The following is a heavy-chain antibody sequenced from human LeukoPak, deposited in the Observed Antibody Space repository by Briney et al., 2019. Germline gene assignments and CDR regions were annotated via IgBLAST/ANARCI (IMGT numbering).Heavy chain of an antibody. CDR1: GGSFSGYY. CDR2: INHSGST. V-gene: IGHV4-34*01. CDR3: ARGLGPRYCSSTSCWALFDY. Sequence: SETLSLTCAVYGGSFSGYYWSWIRQPPGKGLEWIGEINHSGSTNYNPSLKSRVTISVDTSKNQFSLKLSSVTAADTAAYYCARGLGPRYCSSTSCWALFDYWGQGTLVTVSS. J-gene: IGHJ4*02. D-gene: IGHD2-2*01.